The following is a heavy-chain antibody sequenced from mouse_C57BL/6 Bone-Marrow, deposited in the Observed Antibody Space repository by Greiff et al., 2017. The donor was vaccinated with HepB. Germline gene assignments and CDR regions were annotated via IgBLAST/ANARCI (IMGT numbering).Heavy chain of an antibody. CDR3: AQLGQGY. J-gene: IGHJ2*01. V-gene: IGHV1-69*01. CDR1: GYTFTSYW. CDR2: IDPSDSYT. D-gene: IGHD4-1*02. Sequence: QVQLQQSGAELVMPGASVKLSCKASGYTFTSYWMHWVKQRPGQGLEWIGEIDPSDSYTNYNQKFKGKSTLTVDKSSSTAYMQLSSLTSEDSAVYYCAQLGQGYWGQGTTLTVSS.